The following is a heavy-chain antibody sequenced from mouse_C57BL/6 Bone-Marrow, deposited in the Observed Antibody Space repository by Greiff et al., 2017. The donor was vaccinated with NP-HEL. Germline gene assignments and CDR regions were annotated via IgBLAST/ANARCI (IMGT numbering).Heavy chain of an antibody. CDR2: IDPSDSYT. Sequence: QVQLQQPGAELVRPGTSVKLSCKASGYTFTSYWMHWVKQRPGQGLEWIGVIDPSDSYTNYNQKFKGKATSTVDTSSSTAYMQLSSLTSEDSAVYYCARKGWLLHYFDYWGQGTTLTVSS. CDR3: ARKGWLLHYFDY. CDR1: GYTFTSYW. J-gene: IGHJ2*01. D-gene: IGHD2-3*01. V-gene: IGHV1-59*01.